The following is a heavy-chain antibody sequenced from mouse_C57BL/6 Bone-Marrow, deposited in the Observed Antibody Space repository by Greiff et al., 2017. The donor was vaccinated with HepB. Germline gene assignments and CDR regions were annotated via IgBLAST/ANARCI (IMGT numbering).Heavy chain of an antibody. D-gene: IGHD2-3*01. CDR3: TTYVYDGYPYYFDY. V-gene: IGHV14-4*01. CDR2: IDPENGDT. Sequence: EVQLQQSGAELVRPGASVKLSCTASGFNIKDDYMHWVKKRPEQGLEWIGWIDPENGDTEYASKFQGKATITADTSSNTAYLQLSSLTSEDTAVYYCTTYVYDGYPYYFDYWGQGTTLTVSS. J-gene: IGHJ2*01. CDR1: GFNIKDDY.